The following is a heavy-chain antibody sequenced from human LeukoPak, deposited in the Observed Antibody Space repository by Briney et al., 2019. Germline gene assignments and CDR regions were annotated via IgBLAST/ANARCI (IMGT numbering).Heavy chain of an antibody. V-gene: IGHV1-2*06. D-gene: IGHD3-3*01. CDR2: INPNSGGT. CDR1: GYTFTGYN. CDR3: ARDGPDFWSGYQYYFDY. Sequence: ASVNVSCKASGYTFTGYNMHWVRQAPGQGLEWMGRINPNSGGTNYAQKFQGRVTMTRDTSISTAYMELSRLRSDDTAVYYCARDGPDFWSGYQYYFDYWGQGTLVTVSS. J-gene: IGHJ4*02.